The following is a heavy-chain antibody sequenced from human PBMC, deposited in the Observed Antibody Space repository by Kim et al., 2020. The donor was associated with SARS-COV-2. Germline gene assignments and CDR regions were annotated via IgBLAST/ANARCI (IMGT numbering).Heavy chain of an antibody. Sequence: SVKGRFTISRDNAKNSLYLQRNSLRAEDTAVYYCASEDRYFAPDQPDAFDIWGQGTMVTVSS. CDR3: ASEDRYFAPDQPDAFDI. J-gene: IGHJ3*02. V-gene: IGHV3-11*06. D-gene: IGHD3-9*01.